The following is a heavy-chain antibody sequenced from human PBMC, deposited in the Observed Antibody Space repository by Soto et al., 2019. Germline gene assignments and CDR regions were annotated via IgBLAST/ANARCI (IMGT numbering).Heavy chain of an antibody. D-gene: IGHD6-13*01. CDR2: IYYSGST. V-gene: IGHV4-59*01. CDR1: GGSISSYY. CDR3: ARITVTYSSSWYRGVDYYYGMDV. Sequence: SETLSLTCTVSGGSISSYYWSWIRQPPGKGLEWIGYIYYSGSTNYNPSLKSRVTISVDTSKNQFSLKLSSVTAADTAVYYCARITVTYSSSWYRGVDYYYGMDVWGQGTTVT. J-gene: IGHJ6*02.